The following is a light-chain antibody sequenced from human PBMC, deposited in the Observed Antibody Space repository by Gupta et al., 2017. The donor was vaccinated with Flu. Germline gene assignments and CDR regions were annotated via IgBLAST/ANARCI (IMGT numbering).Light chain of an antibody. Sequence: DITLTQSPSSLSASVGDRVTITCRASQGIARCLAWYQQKPGEAPKLLIYAASSLHSGVPSRFSGSGSGTEFTLTISNLQPEDFATYYCQQVNPFPVTFGGGTKVEVK. CDR3: QQVNPFPVT. V-gene: IGKV1-12*01. CDR1: QGIARC. CDR2: AAS. J-gene: IGKJ4*01.